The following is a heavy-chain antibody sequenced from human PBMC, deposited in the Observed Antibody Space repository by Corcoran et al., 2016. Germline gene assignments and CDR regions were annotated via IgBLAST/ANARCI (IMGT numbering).Heavy chain of an antibody. CDR3: ARVGSGSSNDC. Sequence: QVQLQQWGAGLLKPSETLSLTCAVYGGSFSGYYWSWIRQPPGKGLEWIGEINHSGSTNYNPSLKSRVTISVDTSKNQFSLKLSSVTAADTAVYYCARVGSGSSNDCWGQGTLVTVSS. V-gene: IGHV4-34*01. CDR2: INHSGST. CDR1: GGSFSGYY. D-gene: IGHD3-10*01. J-gene: IGHJ4*02.